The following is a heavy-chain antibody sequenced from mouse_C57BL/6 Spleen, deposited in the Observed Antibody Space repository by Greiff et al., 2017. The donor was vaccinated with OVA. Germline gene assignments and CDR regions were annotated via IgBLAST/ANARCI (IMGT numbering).Heavy chain of an antibody. CDR1: GFTFSSYT. CDR2: ISGGGGNT. Sequence: EVQVVESGGGLVKPGGSLKLSCAASGFTFSSYTMSWVRQTPEKRLEWVATISGGGGNTYYPDSVKGRFTISRDNAKNTLYLQMSSLRSEDTALYYCARRYSNYENYFDYWGQGTTLTVSS. V-gene: IGHV5-9*01. J-gene: IGHJ2*01. CDR3: ARRYSNYENYFDY. D-gene: IGHD2-5*01.